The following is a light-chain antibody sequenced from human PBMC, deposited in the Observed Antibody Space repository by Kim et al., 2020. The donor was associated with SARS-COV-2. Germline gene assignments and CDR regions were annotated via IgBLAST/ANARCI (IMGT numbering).Light chain of an antibody. CDR1: ETISTY. V-gene: IGKV1-39*01. CDR3: QQSYNAPWT. Sequence: DIQMTQSPSSLSASVGDRVTITCRASETISTYLNWYQQKPGKAPILLIYIASILQSGVPSRFSGSGSVTELTLTINNLQPEDFATYYCQQSYNAPWTFGQGTKVDIK. J-gene: IGKJ1*01. CDR2: IAS.